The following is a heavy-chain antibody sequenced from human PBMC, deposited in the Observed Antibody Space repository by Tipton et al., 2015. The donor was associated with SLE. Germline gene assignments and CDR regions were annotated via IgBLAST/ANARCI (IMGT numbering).Heavy chain of an antibody. CDR3: ARAEGSWDAFDI. CDR1: GGSISSSSHY. J-gene: IGHJ3*02. V-gene: IGHV4-39*07. CDR2: IYYSGST. D-gene: IGHD2-15*01. Sequence: TLSLTCTVSGGSISSSSHYWGWIRQPPGKGLEWIGSIYYSGSTNYNPSLMSRVTISVDTSKNQFSLKLSSVTAADTAVYYCARAEGSWDAFDIWGQGTMVTVSS.